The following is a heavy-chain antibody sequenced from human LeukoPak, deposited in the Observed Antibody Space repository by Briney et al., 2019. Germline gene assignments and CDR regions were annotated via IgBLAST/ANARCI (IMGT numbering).Heavy chain of an antibody. D-gene: IGHD3-9*01. CDR2: ISAYNGNT. CDR3: AREVLRYFDPNNWFDP. V-gene: IGHV1-18*01. J-gene: IGHJ5*02. Sequence: ASVKVSCKASGYTFTSYGISWVRQAPGQGLEWMGWISAYNGNTNYAQKLQGRVTMTTDTSTSTAYMELRSLRSDDTAVYYCAREVLRYFDPNNWFDPWGQGTLVTVSS. CDR1: GYTFTSYG.